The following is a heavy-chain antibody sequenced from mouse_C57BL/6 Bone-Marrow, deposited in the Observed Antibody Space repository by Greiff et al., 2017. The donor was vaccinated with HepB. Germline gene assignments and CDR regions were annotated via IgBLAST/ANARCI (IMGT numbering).Heavy chain of an antibody. CDR1: GYTFTDYY. CDR2: INPNNGGT. Sequence: VQLQQSGPELVKPGASVKISCKASGYTFTDYYMNWVKQSHGKSLEWIGDINPNNGGTSYNQKFKGKATLTVDKSSSTAYMELRSLTSEDSAVYYCARSKTHYFDYWGQGTTLTVSS. V-gene: IGHV1-26*01. J-gene: IGHJ2*01. CDR3: ARSKTHYFDY.